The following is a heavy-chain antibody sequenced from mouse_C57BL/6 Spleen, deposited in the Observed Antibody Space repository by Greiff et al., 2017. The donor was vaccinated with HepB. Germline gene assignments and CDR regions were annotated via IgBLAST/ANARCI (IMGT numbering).Heavy chain of an antibody. CDR3: ARDRSNYFDY. J-gene: IGHJ2*01. D-gene: IGHD5-1*01. CDR2: ISYDGSN. V-gene: IGHV3-6*01. Sequence: DVKLQESGPGLVKPSQSLSLTCSVTGYSITSGYYWNWIRQFPGNKLEWMGYISYDGSNNYNPSLKNRISITRDTSKNQFFLKLNSVTTEDTATYYCARDRSNYFDYWGQGTTLTVSS. CDR1: GYSITSGYY.